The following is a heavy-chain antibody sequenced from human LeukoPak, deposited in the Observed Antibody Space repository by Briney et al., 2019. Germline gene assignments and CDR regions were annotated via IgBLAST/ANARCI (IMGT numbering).Heavy chain of an antibody. CDR1: GYTVTELS. D-gene: IGHD6-19*01. J-gene: IGHJ4*02. Sequence: GASVKVSCKVSGYTVTELSMHWVRQSPGKGLEWMGWINPNSGGTNYAQKFQGRVTMTRDTSISTAYMELSRLRSDDTAVYYCARHLYSSALDYWGQGTLVTVSS. V-gene: IGHV1-2*02. CDR2: INPNSGGT. CDR3: ARHLYSSALDY.